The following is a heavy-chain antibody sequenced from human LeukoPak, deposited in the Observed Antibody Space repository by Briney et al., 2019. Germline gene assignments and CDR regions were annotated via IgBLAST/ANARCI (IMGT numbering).Heavy chain of an antibody. J-gene: IGHJ3*02. CDR2: TYYRSKWYN. CDR1: GDSVSSNSAA. D-gene: IGHD3-22*01. CDR3: AREDYYDSSGYSHDAFDI. V-gene: IGHV6-1*01. Sequence: SQTLSLTCAISGDSVSSNSAAWNWIRQSPSRGLEWLGRTYYRSKWYNDYAVSVKSRITINPDTSKNQFSLQLNSVTPEDTGVYYCAREDYYDSSGYSHDAFDIWGQGTMVTVSS.